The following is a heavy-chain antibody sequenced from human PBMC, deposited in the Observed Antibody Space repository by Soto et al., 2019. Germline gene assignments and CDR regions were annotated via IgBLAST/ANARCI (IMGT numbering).Heavy chain of an antibody. V-gene: IGHV3-23*01. Sequence: RPLRLSYAASGFTFSRYAMSWVRQARGRWLEWVSAISGSGGSTYYADSVKGRFTISRDNSKNTLYLQMNSLRAEDTAVYYCAPPIRTTVTTNYYYYAMDVWGQGTTVTVSS. D-gene: IGHD4-4*01. CDR2: ISGSGGST. CDR1: GFTFSRYA. CDR3: APPIRTTVTTNYYYYAMDV. J-gene: IGHJ6*02.